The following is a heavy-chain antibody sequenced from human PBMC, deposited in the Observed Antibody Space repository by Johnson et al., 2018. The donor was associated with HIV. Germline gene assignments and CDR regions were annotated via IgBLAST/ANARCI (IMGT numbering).Heavy chain of an antibody. D-gene: IGHD3-22*01. Sequence: VQLVESGGGLVQPGRSVRLSCAASGFTFDDYAMHWVRQAPGKGLEWVSGISWNSGSIGYADSVKGRFTISRDNAKNSLYLQMNSLRAEDTALYYCAKDMSYDSRGDAFDIWGQGTMVTVSS. V-gene: IGHV3-9*01. CDR2: ISWNSGSI. CDR1: GFTFDDYA. J-gene: IGHJ3*02. CDR3: AKDMSYDSRGDAFDI.